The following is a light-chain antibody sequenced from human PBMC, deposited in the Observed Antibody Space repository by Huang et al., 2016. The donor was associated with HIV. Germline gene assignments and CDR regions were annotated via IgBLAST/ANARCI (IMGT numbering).Light chain of an antibody. CDR2: DAS. J-gene: IGKJ1*01. Sequence: EVVLTQSPATLSLSPGERATLSCRASQSVGSYLAWYQQRPGQAPRLLIYDASNRATGIPVRCSGSGFGTDFSLTISSLEPEDFAVYYCQQRSNWPTFGQGTKVEIK. V-gene: IGKV3-11*01. CDR1: QSVGSY. CDR3: QQRSNWPT.